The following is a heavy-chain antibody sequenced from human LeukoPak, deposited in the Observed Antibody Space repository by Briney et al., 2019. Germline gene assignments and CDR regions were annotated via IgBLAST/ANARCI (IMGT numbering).Heavy chain of an antibody. D-gene: IGHD6-19*01. V-gene: IGHV3-43D*03. Sequence: PGGSLRLSCAASGFTFDDYAMHWVRQAPGKGLEWVSLISWDGGSTYYADSVKGRFTISRDNSKNSLYLQMNSLRAEDTALYYCAKDKSVGVSGWYIDYWGQGTLVTVSS. CDR1: GFTFDDYA. CDR3: AKDKSVGVSGWYIDY. CDR2: ISWDGGST. J-gene: IGHJ4*02.